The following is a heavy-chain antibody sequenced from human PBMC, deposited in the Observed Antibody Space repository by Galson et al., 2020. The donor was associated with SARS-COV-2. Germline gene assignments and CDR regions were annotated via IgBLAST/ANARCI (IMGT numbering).Heavy chain of an antibody. CDR3: AHRGGWLGEFFFNY. CDR2: IYWDDDR. V-gene: IGHV2-5*02. D-gene: IGHD3-10*01. CDR1: GFSLSTDGLA. Sequence: KMSGPTLVKRTQTLTLTCSFSGFSLSTDGLAVGWIRQPPGKALEWLALIYWDDDRRYSPSLVNRLTITKDTTKNLVVLTMSNRDPVDTATYYCAHRGGWLGEFFFNYWGQGTLVTVSS. J-gene: IGHJ4*02.